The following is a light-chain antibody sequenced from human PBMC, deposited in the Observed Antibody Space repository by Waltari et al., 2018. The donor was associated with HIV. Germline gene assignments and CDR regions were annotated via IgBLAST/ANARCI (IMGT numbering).Light chain of an antibody. CDR2: DVS. V-gene: IGLV2-18*02. CDR3: CSYAGTYTSFV. Sequence: QSALTQPPSVSGSPGQSVTISCSGTSSDVGSYDRVSWYQQPPGTAPKRIIYDVSNRASGVPDRFSGSKSGDTASLTISGLQAEDEAHYYCCSYAGTYTSFVFGAGTKVTVL. CDR1: SSDVGSYDR. J-gene: IGLJ1*01.